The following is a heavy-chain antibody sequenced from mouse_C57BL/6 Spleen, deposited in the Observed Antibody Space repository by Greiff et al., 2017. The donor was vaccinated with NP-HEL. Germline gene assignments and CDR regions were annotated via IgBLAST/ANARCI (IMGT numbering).Heavy chain of an antibody. CDR3: AREYYCSSYWYFDV. D-gene: IGHD1-1*01. V-gene: IGHV5-17*01. J-gene: IGHJ1*03. Sequence: EVQLVESGGGLVKPGGSLKLSCAASGFTFSDYGMHWVRQAPEKGLEWVAYISSGSSTIYYTDTVKGRFPISRDNAKNTLFLQMTSLRSEDTAMYYCAREYYCSSYWYFDVWGTGTTVTVAS. CDR1: GFTFSDYG. CDR2: ISSGSSTI.